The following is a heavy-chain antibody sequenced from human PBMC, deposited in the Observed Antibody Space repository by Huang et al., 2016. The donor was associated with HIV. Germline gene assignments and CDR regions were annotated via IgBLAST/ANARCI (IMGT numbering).Heavy chain of an antibody. V-gene: IGHV3-21*01. CDR2: ISSSSSYI. J-gene: IGHJ4*02. CDR3: ATAPPYYYDSSGYYYGQDY. Sequence: DVQLVESGGNLVKPGGSLRLSCAASGFTFSSYSRTGGRQAPGKGLEWVSSISSSSSYIYYADSVKGRFTSSRDNAKNSLYLQMSSPRAEDTAVYYCATAPPYYYDSSGYYYGQDYWGQGTLVTVSS. CDR1: GFTFSSYS. D-gene: IGHD3-22*01.